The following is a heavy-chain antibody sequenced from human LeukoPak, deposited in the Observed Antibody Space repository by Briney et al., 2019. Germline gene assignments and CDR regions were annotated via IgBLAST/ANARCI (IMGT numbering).Heavy chain of an antibody. V-gene: IGHV3-48*04. Sequence: PGGSLRLSCAASGFTFSTYSMNWVRQAPQKGLEWVSYISSSSSTKYYADSVKGRFTISRDNAKNTLYLQMNSLGAGDTAVYYCTRGDFYVGAQDYWGQGTLVAVSS. CDR1: GFTFSTYS. CDR3: TRGDFYVGAQDY. D-gene: IGHD1-26*01. CDR2: ISSSSSTK. J-gene: IGHJ4*02.